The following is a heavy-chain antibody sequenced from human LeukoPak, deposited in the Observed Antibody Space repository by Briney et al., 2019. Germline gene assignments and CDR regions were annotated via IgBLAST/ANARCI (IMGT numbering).Heavy chain of an antibody. Sequence: GGSLRLSCAASGFTVSSNYMSWVRQAPGKRLEWVSVIYSGGSTYYADSVKGRFTISRDNSKNTLYLQMNSLRAEDTAVYYCAMGQWLVLFDYWGQGTLVTVSS. D-gene: IGHD6-19*01. CDR2: IYSGGST. V-gene: IGHV3-53*01. CDR1: GFTVSSNY. CDR3: AMGQWLVLFDY. J-gene: IGHJ4*02.